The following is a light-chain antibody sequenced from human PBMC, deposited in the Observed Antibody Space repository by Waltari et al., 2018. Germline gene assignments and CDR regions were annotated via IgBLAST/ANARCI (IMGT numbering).Light chain of an antibody. J-gene: IGKJ4*01. CDR1: QSVDTY. CDR3: RQRSNWVT. V-gene: IGKV3-11*01. CDR2: DAS. Sequence: EIVLTQSPAPLSLSPGERASRSCRASQSVDTYLAWYLQKPGQAPRLLIYDASNRATGIPARFSGGGSGTDFTLTISSLEPEDFAVYYCRQRSNWVTFGGGTKVEIK.